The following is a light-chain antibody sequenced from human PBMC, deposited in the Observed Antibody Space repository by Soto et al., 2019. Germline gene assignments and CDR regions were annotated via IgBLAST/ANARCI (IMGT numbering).Light chain of an antibody. CDR3: QQYNVWPLVT. CDR1: QSIGTQ. J-gene: IGKJ4*01. Sequence: EIVMTQSPATLSVSPGERGTLSCRASQSIGTQLAWYQLKPGQTPRLLIFGASTRATGIPARFSGSGSGSEFTLTISSLQSEDFAVYSCQQYNVWPLVTFGGGTKVEIK. V-gene: IGKV3-15*01. CDR2: GAS.